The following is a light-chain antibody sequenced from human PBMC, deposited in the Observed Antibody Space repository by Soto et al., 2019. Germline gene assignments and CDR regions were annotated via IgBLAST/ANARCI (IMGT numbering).Light chain of an antibody. V-gene: IGKV1-9*01. CDR1: QGISSY. J-gene: IGKJ3*01. CDR2: AAS. Sequence: IQLTQSPSSLSASVGDRVTITCRASQGISSYLAWYQQKPGKAPKLLIYAASTLHSGVPSRLSGSGSGTDFTLTISSLQPEDFATYYCQQLNSYPPFTFGPGTKVDIK. CDR3: QQLNSYPPFT.